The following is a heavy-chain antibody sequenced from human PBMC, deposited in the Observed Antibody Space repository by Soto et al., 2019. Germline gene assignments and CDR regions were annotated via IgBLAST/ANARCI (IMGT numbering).Heavy chain of an antibody. D-gene: IGHD3-10*01. CDR3: ARERTFGENNHNYMDV. Sequence: QVQLVESGGGVVQPGGSLRLSCAASAFTFSRHGMHWVRQAPGKGLQRVGVIWSDGSNQRYAESVKGRFTISRDNSKKTLYLQMNSLRAEDTAVYYCARERTFGENNHNYMDVWGTGITVTVSS. CDR2: IWSDGSNQ. V-gene: IGHV3-33*01. CDR1: AFTFSRHG. J-gene: IGHJ6*03.